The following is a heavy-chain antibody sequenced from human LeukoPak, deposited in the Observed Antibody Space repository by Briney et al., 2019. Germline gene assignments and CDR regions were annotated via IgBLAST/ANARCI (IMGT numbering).Heavy chain of an antibody. V-gene: IGHV3-30*03. CDR2: TSYDGSTK. Sequence: PGGSLRLSCAVSGFTFSNYGMHWVRQAPGKGLEWVALTSYDGSTKYYADSVKGRFIISKDNSRNTLYLQMNSLRAEDTAVYYCARGDYDKYGMDVWGQGTTVTVSS. CDR1: GFTFSNYG. CDR3: ARGDYDKYGMDV. J-gene: IGHJ6*02.